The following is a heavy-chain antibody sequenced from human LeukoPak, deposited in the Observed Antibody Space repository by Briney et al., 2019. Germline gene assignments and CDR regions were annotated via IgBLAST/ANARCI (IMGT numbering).Heavy chain of an antibody. CDR1: GGSLSSFY. CDR2: IYDSGSI. Sequence: SETLSLTCTVSGGSLSSFYWNWIRQPPGKGLEWIGYIYDSGSIIYNPSLMSRVTISLDTYKNQFSVRLSSMTAADTAVYYCARGRRAGGGWPFFDSWGQGTLVSVSS. D-gene: IGHD6-19*01. J-gene: IGHJ4*02. CDR3: ARGRRAGGGWPFFDS. V-gene: IGHV4-59*08.